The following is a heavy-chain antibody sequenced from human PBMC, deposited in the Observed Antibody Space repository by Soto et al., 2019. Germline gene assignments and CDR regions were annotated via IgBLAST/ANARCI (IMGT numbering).Heavy chain of an antibody. V-gene: IGHV4-34*01. D-gene: IGHD3-3*01. CDR1: GGSFSGYY. J-gene: IGHJ6*02. CDR2: INHSGST. Sequence: SETLSLTCAAYGGSFSGYYWSWIRQPPGKGLEWIGEINHSGSTNYNPSLKSRVTISVDTSKNQFSLKLSSVTAADTAVYYCARSITIFGVVNLYYYYYGMDVWGQGTTVTVSS. CDR3: ARSITIFGVVNLYYYYYGMDV.